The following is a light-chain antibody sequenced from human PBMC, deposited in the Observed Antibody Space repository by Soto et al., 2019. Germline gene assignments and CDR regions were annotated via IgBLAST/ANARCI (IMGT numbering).Light chain of an antibody. CDR1: SSNVGTNT. V-gene: IGLV1-44*01. CDR2: GNN. J-gene: IGLJ1*01. CDR3: APWDDSMNGYV. Sequence: QSVLTQPPSASGTPGQRVTISCSGSSSNVGTNTVHWYQHLPGTAPKLLIYGNNQPPSGVPDRFSGSSSGPSASLAISGLPSEDESDYYCAPWDDSMNGYVFGTGTKVTVL.